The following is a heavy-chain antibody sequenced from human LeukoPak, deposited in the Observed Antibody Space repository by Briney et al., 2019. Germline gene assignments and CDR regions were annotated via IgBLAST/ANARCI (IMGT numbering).Heavy chain of an antibody. CDR2: INRSGST. CDR1: GGSGSGYY. V-gene: IGHV4-34*01. CDR3: ARDGLELVSFDY. Sequence: SVTLSLTCAVYGGSGSGYYWGWIRQPPGKGREGSREINRSGSTNDNPSLDSRVTISVETSKNQFSLKRSLVTAAATAVYYWARDGLELVSFDYRGHGTLVTVSS. D-gene: IGHD6-13*01. J-gene: IGHJ4*01.